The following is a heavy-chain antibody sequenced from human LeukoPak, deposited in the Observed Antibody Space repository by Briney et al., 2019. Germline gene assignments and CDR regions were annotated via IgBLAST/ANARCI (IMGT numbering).Heavy chain of an antibody. Sequence: KPSETLSLTCTVSGGSISSSSYYWGWIRQPPGKGLEWIGSIYYSGSTYYNPSLKSRVTISVDTSKNQFSLKLSSVTAADTAVYYCARGCLVVPAAILGYFDYWGQGTLVTVSS. CDR3: ARGCLVVPAAILGYFDY. CDR1: GGSISSSSYY. J-gene: IGHJ4*02. CDR2: IYYSGST. V-gene: IGHV4-39*07. D-gene: IGHD2-2*01.